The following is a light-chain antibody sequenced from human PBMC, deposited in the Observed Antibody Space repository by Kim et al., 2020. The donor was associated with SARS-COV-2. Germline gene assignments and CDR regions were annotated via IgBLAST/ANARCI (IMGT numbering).Light chain of an antibody. V-gene: IGKV3-15*01. CDR2: DAT. J-gene: IGKJ1*01. CDR1: QTIKNR. Sequence: SRGERATLSCRASQTIKNRLVWYQHKPGQAPRLLIYDATTRATGIPARFIGSRSETDFTLTISNLQSDDFAVYYCQQSNNWPPLTFGQGTKVDIK. CDR3: QQSNNWPPLT.